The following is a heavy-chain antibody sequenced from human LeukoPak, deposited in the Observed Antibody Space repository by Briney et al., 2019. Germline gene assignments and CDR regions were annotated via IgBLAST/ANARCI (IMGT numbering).Heavy chain of an antibody. CDR2: ISSSSSYI. J-gene: IGHJ6*03. V-gene: IGHV3-21*01. CDR3: AREAYYYYYMDV. Sequence: GGSLRLSCEASGFTFGTFWMSWVRQAPGKGLEWVSSISSSSSYIYYADSVKGRFTISRDNAKNSLYLQMNSLRAEDTAVYYCAREAYYYYYMDVWGKGTTVTVSS. CDR1: GFTFGTFW.